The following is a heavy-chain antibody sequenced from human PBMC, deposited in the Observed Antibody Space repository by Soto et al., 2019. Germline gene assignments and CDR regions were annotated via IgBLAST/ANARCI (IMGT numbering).Heavy chain of an antibody. CDR1: GYPFTSYG. CDR2: VSAYNGNT. V-gene: IGHV1-18*01. D-gene: IGHD2-2*01. Sequence: GASVKVSCKASGYPFTSYGIRWVRQAPGQGLEWMGWVSAYNGNTNYAQKLQGRVTMTTDTSTSTAYMELRSLRSDDTAGYYCVLGYCSSTSCYPPWFDPWGQGTLVTVS. CDR3: VLGYCSSTSCYPPWFDP. J-gene: IGHJ5*02.